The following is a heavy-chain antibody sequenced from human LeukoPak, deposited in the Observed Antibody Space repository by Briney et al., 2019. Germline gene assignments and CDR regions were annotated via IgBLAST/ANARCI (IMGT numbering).Heavy chain of an antibody. CDR3: VRDWIGISIPIQRIVGYFQH. CDR1: GFTFTDYA. D-gene: IGHD2-21*01. CDR2: ISHDGRYK. J-gene: IGHJ1*01. Sequence: GGSLRLSCEASGFTFTDYAMHWVRQAPGKGLEWVAVISHDGRYKYSADSVRGRFIISRDTSSNTLSLQMDSLTTEDTAVYYCVRDWIGISIPIQRIVGYFQHWGRAPWSPSPQ. V-gene: IGHV3-30*04.